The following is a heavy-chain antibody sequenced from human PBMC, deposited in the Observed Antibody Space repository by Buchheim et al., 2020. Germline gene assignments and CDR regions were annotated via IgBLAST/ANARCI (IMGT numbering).Heavy chain of an antibody. CDR1: GGSFSGYY. J-gene: IGHJ4*02. CDR3: ARESDDTNDYSLDY. Sequence: QVQLQQWGAGLLKPSETLSLTCAVYGGSFSGYYWSWIRQPPGKGLEWIGYIDDSGTTSSNPSLKSRVTISRDTSKNQFSLKLSSVTAADTAVYYCARESDDTNDYSLDYWGQGTL. CDR2: IDDSGTT. D-gene: IGHD3-22*01. V-gene: IGHV4-34*01.